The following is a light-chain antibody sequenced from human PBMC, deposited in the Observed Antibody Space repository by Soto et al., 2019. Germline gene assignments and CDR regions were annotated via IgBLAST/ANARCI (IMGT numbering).Light chain of an antibody. CDR1: SSNIGSNY. J-gene: IGLJ2*01. CDR2: RNN. Sequence: QSVLTQPPSASGTPGQRVTISCSGSSSNIGSNYVYWYQQLPGTAPKLHIYRNNQRPSGVPDRFSGSKSGTSASLAISGLRSEDEADYYCAAWDDSLSGSLFGGGTKLTVL. CDR3: AAWDDSLSGSL. V-gene: IGLV1-47*01.